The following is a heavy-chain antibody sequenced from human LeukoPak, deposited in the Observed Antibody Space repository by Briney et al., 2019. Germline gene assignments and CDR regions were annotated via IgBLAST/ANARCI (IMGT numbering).Heavy chain of an antibody. CDR2: ISAYNGNT. CDR3: AREGGTQLPLPTTWFDP. CDR1: GYTFTSYG. J-gene: IGHJ5*02. Sequence: ASVKVSCKASGYTFTSYGISWVRQAPGQGLEWMGWISAYNGNTNYARKLQGRVTMTTDTSTSTAYMGLRSLRSDDTAVYYCAREGGTQLPLPTTWFDPWGQGTLVTVSS. V-gene: IGHV1-18*04. D-gene: IGHD2-2*01.